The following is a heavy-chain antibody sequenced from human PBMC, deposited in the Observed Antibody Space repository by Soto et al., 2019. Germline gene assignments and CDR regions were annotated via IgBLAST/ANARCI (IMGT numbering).Heavy chain of an antibody. J-gene: IGHJ4*02. CDR2: IYYSGST. Sequence: QVQLQESGPGLVKPSETLSLTCTVSGGSISSYYWSWIRQPPGKGLEWIGYIYYSGSTNYNPSLKSRVTISVDTSKNQFSLKLSSVTAADTAVYYCARTYYDIFTGYKLDYWGQGTLVTVSS. V-gene: IGHV4-59*01. D-gene: IGHD3-9*01. CDR3: ARTYYDIFTGYKLDY. CDR1: GGSISSYY.